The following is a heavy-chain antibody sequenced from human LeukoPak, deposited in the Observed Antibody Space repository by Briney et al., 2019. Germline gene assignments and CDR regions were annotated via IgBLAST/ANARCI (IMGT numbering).Heavy chain of an antibody. D-gene: IGHD6-6*01. CDR1: GGSISSSSYY. CDR2: IYYSGST. V-gene: IGHV4-39*01. J-gene: IGHJ3*02. CDR3: ARPMYSSSREEAFGI. Sequence: PSETLSLTCTVSGGSISSSSYYWGWIRQPPGKGLEWIGSIYYSGSTYYNPSLKSRVTISVDTSKNQFSLKLSSVTAADTAVYYCARPMYSSSREEAFGIWGQGTMVTGSS.